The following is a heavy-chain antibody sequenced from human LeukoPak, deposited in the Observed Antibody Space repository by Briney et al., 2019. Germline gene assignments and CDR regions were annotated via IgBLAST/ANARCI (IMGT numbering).Heavy chain of an antibody. CDR2: IKQDGNEK. D-gene: IGHD3-3*01. Sequence: GGSLRLSCAASGFTFSSYYMSWVRQAPGKGLEWVANIKQDGNEKYYVDSVNGRFTISRDNAKNLLFLQMNTLRVEDTAVYYCARDLFPMVTNFGVLSYFDYWGQGTLVTVSS. CDR1: GFTFSSYY. J-gene: IGHJ4*02. V-gene: IGHV3-7*01. CDR3: ARDLFPMVTNFGVLSYFDY.